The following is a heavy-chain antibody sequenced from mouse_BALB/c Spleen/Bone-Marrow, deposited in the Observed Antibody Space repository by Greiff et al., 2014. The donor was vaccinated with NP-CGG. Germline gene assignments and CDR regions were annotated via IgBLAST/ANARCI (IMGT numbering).Heavy chain of an antibody. D-gene: IGHD5-1*01. CDR1: GFTFTDYF. V-gene: IGHV7-3*02. CDR2: IRNKPNGYTT. J-gene: IGHJ2*01. Sequence: EVQREESGGGLVQPGGSLRLSCTPSGFTFTDYFMTWVRQPPGKALEWLGFIRNKPNGYTTEYNPSVKGRFTISRDNSQGILYLQMNTRRAEYSAIYYCARDYSGYLDFWGQGTTLTVSS. CDR3: ARDYSGYLDF.